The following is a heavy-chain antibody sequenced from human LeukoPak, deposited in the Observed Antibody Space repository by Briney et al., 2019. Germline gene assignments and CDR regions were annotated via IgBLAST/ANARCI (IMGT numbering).Heavy chain of an antibody. J-gene: IGHJ4*02. CDR1: GFTFSGYA. CDR2: ITGSGGST. CDR3: AKDLSSSWQKEY. V-gene: IGHV3-23*01. Sequence: GGSLRLSCAASGFTFSGYAMSWVRQAPGKGLEWVSGITGSGGSTYYADSVKGRFTISRGNSKNTLYLQMNSLRAEDTAVYYCAKDLSSSWQKEYWGQGTLVTVSS. D-gene: IGHD6-13*01.